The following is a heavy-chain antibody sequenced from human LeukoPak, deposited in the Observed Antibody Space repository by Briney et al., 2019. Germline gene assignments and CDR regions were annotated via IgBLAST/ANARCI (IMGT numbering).Heavy chain of an antibody. CDR2: ISYDGSNK. V-gene: IGHV3-30-3*01. J-gene: IGHJ3*02. CDR1: GFTFSSYA. Sequence: GGSLRLSCAASGFTFSSYAMHWVRQAPGKGLEWVAVISYDGSNKYYADSVKGRFTISRDNSKNTLYLQMNSLRAEDTAVYYCARANPLGSSGYSVPRQDDAFDIWGQGTMVTVSS. D-gene: IGHD3-22*01. CDR3: ARANPLGSSGYSVPRQDDAFDI.